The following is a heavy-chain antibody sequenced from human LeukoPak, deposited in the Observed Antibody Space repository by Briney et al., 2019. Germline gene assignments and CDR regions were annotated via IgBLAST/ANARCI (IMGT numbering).Heavy chain of an antibody. CDR3: AKYYDYVWGSYRDYYYYMDV. J-gene: IGHJ6*03. D-gene: IGHD3-16*02. CDR2: ISGSGGST. Sequence: GGSLRLSCAASGFTFSSYAISWVRQAPGKGLEWVSAISGSGGSTYYADSVKGRFTISRDNSKNTLYLQMNSLRAEDTAVYYCAKYYDYVWGSYRDYYYYMDVWGKGTTVTVSS. CDR1: GFTFSSYA. V-gene: IGHV3-23*01.